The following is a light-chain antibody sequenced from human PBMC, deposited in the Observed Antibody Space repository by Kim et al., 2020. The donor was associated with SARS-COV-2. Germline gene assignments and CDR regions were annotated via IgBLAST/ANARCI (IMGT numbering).Light chain of an antibody. V-gene: IGLV3-21*04. Sequence: VAPGKTARITCGGKNIGSKSVHWYQQKPGQAPVLVIYYDSDRPSGIPERFSGSNSGNTATLTISRVEAGDEADYYCQVWDSSSDPLFGGGTQLTVL. CDR2: YDS. CDR1: NIGSKS. J-gene: IGLJ2*01. CDR3: QVWDSSSDPL.